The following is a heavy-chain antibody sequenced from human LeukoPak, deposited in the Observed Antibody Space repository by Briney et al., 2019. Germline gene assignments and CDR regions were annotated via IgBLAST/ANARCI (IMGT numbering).Heavy chain of an antibody. V-gene: IGHV4-34*01. CDR2: INHSGST. J-gene: IGHJ4*02. CDR1: GGSFSGYY. CDR3: ARGLGYDSSPLDY. D-gene: IGHD3-22*01. Sequence: SETLSLTCAVYGGSFSGYYWSWIRQPPGKGLEWIGEINHSGSTNYNPSLESRVTISVDTSKNQFSLKLSSVTAADTAVYYCARGLGYDSSPLDYWGQGTLVTVSS.